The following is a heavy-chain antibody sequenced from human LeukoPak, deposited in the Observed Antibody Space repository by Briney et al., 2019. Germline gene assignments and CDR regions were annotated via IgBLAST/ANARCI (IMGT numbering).Heavy chain of an antibody. J-gene: IGHJ4*02. CDR3: AKGFYNSSWFPGD. CDR1: GFTFSSYA. CDR2: ISSSGGTT. V-gene: IGHV3-23*01. Sequence: PGGSLRLSCAASGFTFSSYAMSWVRQAPGRGLKWLSAISSSGGTTYYADSVQGRFTISRDNSKNTLYLQMNRLRAEDTAVYYCAKGFYNSSWFPGDWGQGTLVTVSS. D-gene: IGHD6-13*01.